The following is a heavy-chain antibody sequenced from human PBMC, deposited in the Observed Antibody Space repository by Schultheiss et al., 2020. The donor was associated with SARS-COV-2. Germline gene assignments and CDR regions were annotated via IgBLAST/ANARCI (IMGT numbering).Heavy chain of an antibody. CDR1: GGSISSGDYY. CDR2: IYYSGST. D-gene: IGHD6-13*01. J-gene: IGHJ6*02. Sequence: SETLSLTCTVSGGSISSGDYYWSWIRQPPGKGLEWIGYIYYSGSTNYNPSLKSRVTISVDTSKNQFSLKLSSVTAADTAVYYCASLAGIAAAGTPNLYYYYGMDVWGQGTTVTVSS. V-gene: IGHV4-61*08. CDR3: ASLAGIAAAGTPNLYYYYGMDV.